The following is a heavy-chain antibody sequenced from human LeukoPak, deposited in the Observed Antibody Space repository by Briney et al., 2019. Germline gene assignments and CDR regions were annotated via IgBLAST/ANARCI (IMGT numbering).Heavy chain of an antibody. J-gene: IGHJ4*02. D-gene: IGHD3-22*01. CDR2: ISAYNGNT. CDR1: GGTFSSYA. V-gene: IGHV1-18*01. CDR3: ARDHPLDYYDSSGYYYWDY. Sequence: ASVKVSCKASGGTFSSYAISWVRQAPGQGLEWMGWISAYNGNTNYAQKLQGRVTMTTDTSTSTAYMELRSLRSDDTAVYYCARDHPLDYYDSSGYYYWDYWGQGTLVTVSS.